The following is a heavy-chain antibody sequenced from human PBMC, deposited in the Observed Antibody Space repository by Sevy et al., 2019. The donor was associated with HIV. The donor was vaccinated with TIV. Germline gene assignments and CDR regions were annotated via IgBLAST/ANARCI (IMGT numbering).Heavy chain of an antibody. Sequence: GGSLRLSCTASGFTFGDYAMSWFRQAPGKGLEWVGFIRSKAYGGTTEYAASVKGRFTISRDDSKSIAYLQMNSLKTEDIAVYYCTRVLSYYDILTGYHDAFDIWGQGTMVTVSS. CDR3: TRVLSYYDILTGYHDAFDI. D-gene: IGHD3-9*01. CDR1: GFTFGDYA. CDR2: IRSKAYGGTT. J-gene: IGHJ3*02. V-gene: IGHV3-49*03.